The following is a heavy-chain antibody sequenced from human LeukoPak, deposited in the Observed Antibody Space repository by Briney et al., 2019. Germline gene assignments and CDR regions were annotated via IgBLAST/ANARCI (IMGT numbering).Heavy chain of an antibody. CDR2: IYTSGST. J-gene: IGHJ5*02. V-gene: IGHV4-4*09. CDR3: AGLFQGWFDP. D-gene: IGHD2-21*01. CDR1: GGSISSYY. Sequence: SETLSLTCTVSGGSISSYYWSWIRQPPGKGLEWIGYIYTSGSTNYNPSLKSRVTISVDTSKNQFSPKLSSVTAADTAVYYCAGLFQGWFDPWGQGTLVTVSS.